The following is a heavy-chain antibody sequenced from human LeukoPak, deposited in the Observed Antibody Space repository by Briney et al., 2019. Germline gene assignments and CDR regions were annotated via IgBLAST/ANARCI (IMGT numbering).Heavy chain of an antibody. CDR1: GYSISNHYY. CDR3: ASVTRSMSRFFDL. CDR2: YYHTGSS. D-gene: IGHD4-17*01. Sequence: SETLSLTCAVSGYSISNHYYWGWIRQPPGKGLEWIGSYYHTGSSYYNPSLQSRVAISIDTSKNQFSLELASVTAADTAVYYCASVTRSMSRFFDLWGRGALVIVSS. J-gene: IGHJ2*01. V-gene: IGHV4-38-2*01.